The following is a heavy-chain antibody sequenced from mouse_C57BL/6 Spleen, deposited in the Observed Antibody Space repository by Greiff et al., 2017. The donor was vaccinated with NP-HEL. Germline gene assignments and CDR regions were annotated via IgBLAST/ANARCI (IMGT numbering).Heavy chain of an antibody. CDR2: IYPGDGDT. Sequence: VQLQQSGAELVKPGASVKISCKASGYAFSSYWMNWVKQRPGKGLEWIGQIYPGDGDTNSNGKFKGKATLTADKSSSTAYMQLSSLTSEDSAVYFCAKNEVLYYFDYWGQGTTLTVSS. J-gene: IGHJ2*01. CDR3: AKNEVLYYFDY. V-gene: IGHV1-80*01. CDR1: GYAFSSYW.